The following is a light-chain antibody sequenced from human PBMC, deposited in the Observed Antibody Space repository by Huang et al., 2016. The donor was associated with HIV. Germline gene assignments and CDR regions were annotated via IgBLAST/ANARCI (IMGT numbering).Light chain of an antibody. V-gene: IGKV4-1*01. CDR2: WAS. J-gene: IGKJ1*01. CDR3: QQYYSTPWT. CDR1: QSVLYSANKKHLPMNC. Sequence: DIVMTQSPDSLAVPLGERATISCVSRQSVLYSANKKHLPMNCLAWYQKKPGQPPNLLIYWASSRASGVPDRFSGSGSGTDFTLTISSLQAEDVAVYYCQQYYSTPWTFGQGTKVEIK.